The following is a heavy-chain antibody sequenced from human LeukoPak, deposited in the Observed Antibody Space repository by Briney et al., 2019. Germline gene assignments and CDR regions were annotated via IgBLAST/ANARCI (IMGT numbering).Heavy chain of an antibody. D-gene: IGHD4-23*01. Sequence: PGGSLRLSCAASGFIFSSYAMNWVRQAPGKGLEWVSTISGGDTSTFYADSVKGRFTISRDNSKNTLYLQMNNLRAEDTAVYYSAKNLNGGNTHSDYWGQGTLVTVSS. CDR2: ISGGDTST. CDR1: GFIFSSYA. CDR3: AKNLNGGNTHSDY. V-gene: IGHV3-23*01. J-gene: IGHJ4*02.